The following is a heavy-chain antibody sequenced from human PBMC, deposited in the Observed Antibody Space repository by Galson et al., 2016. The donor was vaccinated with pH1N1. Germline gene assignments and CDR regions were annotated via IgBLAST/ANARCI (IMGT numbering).Heavy chain of an antibody. V-gene: IGHV4-39*07. D-gene: IGHD1-26*01. J-gene: IGHJ4*02. CDR2: MYFTGDI. CDR3: ARDRGQWDIDC. CDR1: GFSISHSGYF. Sequence: LSLTCTVSGFSISHSGYFWGWVRQTPGKGLECLGSMYFTGDIHHDPSLKSRVTISADRSKNQYFLDLNSVTAADTAVYYCARDRGQWDIDCGGQGTLVTVSS.